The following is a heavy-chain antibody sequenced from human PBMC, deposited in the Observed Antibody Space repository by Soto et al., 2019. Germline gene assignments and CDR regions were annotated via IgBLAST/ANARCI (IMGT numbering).Heavy chain of an antibody. Sequence: QVQLVESGGGVVQPGRSPRLSCAASGFIFSDYGMHWVRQAPGKGVEWVAVISSNEIFKGYSDSVKGRFTISRDNSKNTLFLQMNSLRDEDTGVDYCAKEVSGYGGRYYDDDWGQGTLVTVSS. D-gene: IGHD1-26*01. CDR3: AKEVSGYGGRYYDDD. V-gene: IGHV3-30*18. CDR2: ISSNEIFK. J-gene: IGHJ4*02. CDR1: GFIFSDYG.